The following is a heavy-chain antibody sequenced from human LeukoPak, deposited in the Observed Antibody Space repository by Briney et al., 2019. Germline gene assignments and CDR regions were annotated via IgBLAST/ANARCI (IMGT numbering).Heavy chain of an antibody. D-gene: IGHD6-19*01. J-gene: IGHJ4*02. Sequence: SETLSLTCAVYGGSLSDYYWSWIRQPPGQGLQWLGEINHSGSTNYNPSLKSRVTLSLDTSKNQFSLKVRSVTAADTAVYYCASHVTVLGTRGFDFWGRGTLVTVS. CDR2: INHSGST. V-gene: IGHV4-34*01. CDR3: ASHVTVLGTRGFDF. CDR1: GGSLSDYY.